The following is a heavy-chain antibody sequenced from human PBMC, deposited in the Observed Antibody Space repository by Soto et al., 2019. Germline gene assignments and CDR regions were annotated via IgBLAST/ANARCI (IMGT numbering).Heavy chain of an antibody. V-gene: IGHV1-3*01. CDR2: INAGNGNT. J-gene: IGHJ4*02. CDR1: EYTVTSYV. Sequence: QVQVVQSGAEVKKPGASVKVSCKASEYTVTSYVIHWVRQAPGQSLEWMGWINAGNGNTKYSQKFQGRVTIPRDTSASTAYMELSSLRSEDTAVYYCARELQGLYYFDYWGQGTLVTVSS. D-gene: IGHD4-4*01. CDR3: ARELQGLYYFDY.